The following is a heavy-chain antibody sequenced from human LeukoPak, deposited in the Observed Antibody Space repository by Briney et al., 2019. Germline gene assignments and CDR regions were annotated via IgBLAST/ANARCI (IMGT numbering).Heavy chain of an antibody. V-gene: IGHV3-33*08. CDR1: GFTFSSYG. CDR2: IWYDGSNK. CDR3: ARDFEPDSSSSLFGPSDY. Sequence: RGSLRLSCAASGFTFSSYGMHWVRQAPGKGLEWVAVIWYDGSNKYYADSVKGRFTISRDNSKNTLYLQMNSLRAEDTAVYYCARDFEPDSSSSLFGPSDYWGQGTLVTVSS. D-gene: IGHD6-6*01. J-gene: IGHJ4*02.